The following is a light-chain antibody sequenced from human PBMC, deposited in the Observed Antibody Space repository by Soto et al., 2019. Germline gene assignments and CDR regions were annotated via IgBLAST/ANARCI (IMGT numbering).Light chain of an antibody. Sequence: EVGMTQSPATLSVSPGERATLSCRASQSVSSSLAWYQQKPGQTPRLLMYGASTRATGIPARFSGSGSGTEFTLTISSLQSEDFAVYYCQQYHKWPPFTFGGGTKVDIK. V-gene: IGKV3-15*01. CDR2: GAS. J-gene: IGKJ4*01. CDR1: QSVSSS. CDR3: QQYHKWPPFT.